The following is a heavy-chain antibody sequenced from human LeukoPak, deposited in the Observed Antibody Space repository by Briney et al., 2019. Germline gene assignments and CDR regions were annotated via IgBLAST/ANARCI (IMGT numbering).Heavy chain of an antibody. CDR1: GFSFSNYP. V-gene: IGHV3-21*01. CDR3: ASRGIAVAGTRFDP. D-gene: IGHD6-19*01. Sequence: GGSLRLSCVASGFSFSNYPMNWVRQAPGKGLEWVSSISSSSSYIYYADSVQGRFTISRDNANNSLFLQMNSLRAEDTAVYYCASRGIAVAGTRFDPWGQGTLVTVSS. CDR2: ISSSSSYI. J-gene: IGHJ5*02.